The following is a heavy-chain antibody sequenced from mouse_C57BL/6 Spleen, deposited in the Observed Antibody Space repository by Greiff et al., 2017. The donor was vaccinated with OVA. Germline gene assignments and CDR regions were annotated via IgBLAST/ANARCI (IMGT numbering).Heavy chain of an antibody. V-gene: IGHV1-12*01. CDR2: IYPGNGDT. CDR1: GYTFTRYN. D-gene: IGHD2-5*01. Sequence: LQQSGAELVRPGASVKMSCKASGYTFTRYNMHWVKQTPRQGLEWIGAIYPGNGDTYYKQTFQGKATLTVYKSSSTAYMQLSGLTSEDSAVYFCARDYSNYLDYWGQGTTLTVSS. CDR3: ARDYSNYLDY. J-gene: IGHJ2*01.